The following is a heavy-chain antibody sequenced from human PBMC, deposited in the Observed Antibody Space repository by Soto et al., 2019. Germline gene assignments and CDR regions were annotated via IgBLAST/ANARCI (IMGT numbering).Heavy chain of an antibody. CDR1: GFTFSSYG. CDR3: ATDRSSGYSVFDY. D-gene: IGHD3-22*01. CDR2: IWYDGSDK. Sequence: GGSLRLSCAASGFTFSSYGMHWVRQAPGKGLEWVAVIWYDGSDKYYADSVKGRFTISRDNSKNTLYLQMNSLRAEDTAVYYCATDRSSGYSVFDYRGQGTLVTVSS. V-gene: IGHV3-33*01. J-gene: IGHJ4*02.